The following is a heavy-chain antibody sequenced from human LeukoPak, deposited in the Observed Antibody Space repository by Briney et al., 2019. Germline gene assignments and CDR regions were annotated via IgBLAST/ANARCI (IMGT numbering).Heavy chain of an antibody. CDR3: ARGAKWACYFDY. CDR1: AFTFNTYW. Sequence: GGSLRLSCAASAFTFNTYWMHWVRQVPGRGLEWVSRINGDESSTNYADSVKGRFTISRDNAKDTLYLHMNSLTAEDTAVYYCARGAKWACYFDYWGQGTLVTVSS. D-gene: IGHD1-26*01. CDR2: INGDESST. V-gene: IGHV3-74*01. J-gene: IGHJ4*02.